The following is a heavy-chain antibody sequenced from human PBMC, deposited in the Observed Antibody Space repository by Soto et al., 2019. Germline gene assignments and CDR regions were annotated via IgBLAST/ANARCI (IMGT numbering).Heavy chain of an antibody. V-gene: IGHV5-10-1*01. J-gene: IGHJ6*02. Sequence: GESLKICCKGSGYSFTSYWISWVRQMPGKGLEWMGRIDPSDSYTNYSPSFQGHVTISADKSISTAYLQWSSLKASDTAMYYCARPDCSSTSRSTYYYYYGMDVWGQGTTVTVSS. CDR1: GYSFTSYW. CDR3: ARPDCSSTSRSTYYYYYGMDV. CDR2: IDPSDSYT. D-gene: IGHD2-2*02.